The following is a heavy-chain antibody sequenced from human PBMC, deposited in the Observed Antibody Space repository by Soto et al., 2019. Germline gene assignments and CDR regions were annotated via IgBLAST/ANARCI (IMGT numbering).Heavy chain of an antibody. J-gene: IGHJ6*02. V-gene: IGHV1-18*01. Sequence: GASVKVSCKASGYTFTSYGISWVRQAPGQGLEWMGWISAYNGNTNYAQKLQGRVTMTTDTSTSTAYMELRSLRSDDTAVYYCARDNWNYGPYYYYGMDVWGQGTTVTVSS. CDR2: ISAYNGNT. CDR3: ARDNWNYGPYYYYGMDV. D-gene: IGHD1-7*01. CDR1: GYTFTSYG.